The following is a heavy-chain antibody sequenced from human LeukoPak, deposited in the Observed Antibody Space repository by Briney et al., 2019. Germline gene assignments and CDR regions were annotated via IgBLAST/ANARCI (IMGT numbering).Heavy chain of an antibody. D-gene: IGHD2-2*01. CDR2: IIPIFGTA. CDR3: ARDEDIVVVPAATGRDY. V-gene: IGHV1-69*13. J-gene: IGHJ4*02. CDR1: GGTFSSYA. Sequence: SVKVSCKASGGTFSSYAISWVRQAPGQGLEWMGGIIPIFGTANYAQKFQGRVTITANESTSTAYMELSSLRSEDTAVYYCARDEDIVVVPAATGRDYWGQGTLVTVSS.